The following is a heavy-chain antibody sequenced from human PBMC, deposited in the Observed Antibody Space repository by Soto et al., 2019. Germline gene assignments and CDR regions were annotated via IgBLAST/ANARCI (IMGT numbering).Heavy chain of an antibody. V-gene: IGHV1-18*01. J-gene: IGHJ4*02. Sequence: ASVKVSCKASGYTFTNYGISWVRQAPGQGLEWMGWISAYNGNTNYAQNLQGRVTLTTDTSTSTAYMELRSLRSDDTAVYYCARSRAQTYYYDSSGTPDYWGQGTLVTVSS. CDR2: ISAYNGNT. CDR1: GYTFTNYG. CDR3: ARSRAQTYYYDSSGTPDY. D-gene: IGHD3-22*01.